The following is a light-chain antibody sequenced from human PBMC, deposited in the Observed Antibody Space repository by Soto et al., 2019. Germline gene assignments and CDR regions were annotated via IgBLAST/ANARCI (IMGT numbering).Light chain of an antibody. J-gene: IGKJ4*01. CDR2: GTS. CDR3: QQYGSSPLT. V-gene: IGKV3-20*01. Sequence: EIVLTQSPGTLSLSPGERATLSCRASQSVSSSYLAWYQQKPGQAPRLLIYGTSSRATGIPDRFSGSGSGTDLPLIISRLEPEDFAVYYCQQYGSSPLTFGGGTKVEIK. CDR1: QSVSSSY.